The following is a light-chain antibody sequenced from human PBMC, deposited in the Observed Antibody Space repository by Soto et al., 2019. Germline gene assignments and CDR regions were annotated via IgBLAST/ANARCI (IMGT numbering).Light chain of an antibody. V-gene: IGKV3-15*01. Sequence: EIVMTQSPATLSVSPGERATLSCRASQSVSSNLAWYQQKPGQAPRLLISGASTREAGIPGRFSGSGSGTEFTLIISSLQSEDFAIYYCQQYYNWPWTFGHGTKVDIK. CDR1: QSVSSN. J-gene: IGKJ1*01. CDR3: QQYYNWPWT. CDR2: GAS.